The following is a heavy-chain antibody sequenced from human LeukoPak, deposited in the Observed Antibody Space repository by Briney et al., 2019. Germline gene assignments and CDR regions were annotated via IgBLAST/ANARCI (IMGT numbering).Heavy chain of an antibody. CDR2: IYPGDSDI. J-gene: IGHJ4*02. V-gene: IGHV5-51*01. CDR3: ARGLYCSGGSCRFDY. Sequence: GESLKISCEGSGYSFTSSWIGWVRQMPGKGLEWMGIIYPGDSDIRYSPSFQGQVTISADKSITTAYLQWNSLKASDTAIYYCARGLYCSGGSCRFDYWGQGTLVTVSS. CDR1: GYSFTSSW. D-gene: IGHD2-15*01.